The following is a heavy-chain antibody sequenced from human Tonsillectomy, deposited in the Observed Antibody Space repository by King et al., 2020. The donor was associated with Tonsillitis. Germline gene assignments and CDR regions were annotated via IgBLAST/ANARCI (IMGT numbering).Heavy chain of an antibody. CDR1: GFTFGDYG. D-gene: IGHD2-8*01. V-gene: IGHV3-49*04. CDR3: TCWPNYGMDV. Sequence: DVQLVESGGGLVPPGRSLRLSCTATGFTFGDYGLTWVRQAPGKGLEWVSFIKSKSYGETTEYAASVKGRFTISRDDSKSTAYLQMNNLKTEDTAVYYCTCWPNYGMDVWGQGTTVTVSS. J-gene: IGHJ6*02. CDR2: IKSKSYGETT.